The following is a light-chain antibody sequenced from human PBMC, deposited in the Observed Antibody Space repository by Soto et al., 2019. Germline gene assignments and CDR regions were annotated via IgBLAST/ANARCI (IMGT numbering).Light chain of an antibody. CDR3: QQYYSTPRT. V-gene: IGKV4-1*01. CDR1: QRVLYSSNNKNY. J-gene: IGKJ2*01. CDR2: WAS. Sequence: DIVMTQSPDSLAVSLGERATINCKSSQRVLYSSNNKNYLAWYQQKPGQPPELLIYWASTRESGVPDRFSGSGSGTDFTLTISRLQAEDVAVYYCQQYYSTPRTFGQGTKLEIK.